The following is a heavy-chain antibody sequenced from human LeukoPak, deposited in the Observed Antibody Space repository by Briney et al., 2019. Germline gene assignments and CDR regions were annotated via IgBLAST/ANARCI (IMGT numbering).Heavy chain of an antibody. Sequence: PGGSLRLSCAASGFTFSSYSMNWVRQAPGKGLEWVSYISSSSSTIYYADSVKGRFTISRDNAKNSLYLQMNSLRAEDTAVYYCARGQTYGDTDYWGQGTLVTVSS. CDR2: ISSSSSTI. D-gene: IGHD4-17*01. V-gene: IGHV3-48*01. CDR1: GFTFSSYS. CDR3: ARGQTYGDTDY. J-gene: IGHJ4*02.